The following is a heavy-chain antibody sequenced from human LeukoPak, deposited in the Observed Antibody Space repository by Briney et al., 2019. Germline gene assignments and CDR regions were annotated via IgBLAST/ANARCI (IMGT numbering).Heavy chain of an antibody. D-gene: IGHD6-19*01. CDR2: ISYDGSNK. V-gene: IGHV3-30*04. Sequence: GGSLRLSCAASGFTFSSYAMHWVRQAPGKGLEWVAVISYDGSNKYYADSVKGRFTISRDNSKNTLYLQMNSLRAEDTAVYYCARSRIAVAGVHDAFDIWGQGTMVTVSS. CDR3: ARSRIAVAGVHDAFDI. J-gene: IGHJ3*02. CDR1: GFTFSSYA.